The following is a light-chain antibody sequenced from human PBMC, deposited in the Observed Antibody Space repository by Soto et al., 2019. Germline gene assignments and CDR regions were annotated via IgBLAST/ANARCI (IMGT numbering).Light chain of an antibody. Sequence: QSVLTQPASVSGSPGQSIAISCTGTSSNVGSYKLVSWYQQHPGKAPKLMIFEANKRPSGVSNRFSGSKSGNTASLTISGLKVEEEADYYCCSSGGSPKYVFGTGTKVTVL. CDR2: EAN. CDR1: SSNVGSYKL. J-gene: IGLJ1*01. CDR3: CSSGGSPKYV. V-gene: IGLV2-23*01.